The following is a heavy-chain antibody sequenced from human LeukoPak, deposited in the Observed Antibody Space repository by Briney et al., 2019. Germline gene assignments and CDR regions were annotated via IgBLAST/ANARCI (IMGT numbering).Heavy chain of an antibody. CDR2: MNPNSGNT. Sequence: ASVKVSCKASGYTFTGYDINWVRQATGQGLECMGWMNPNSGNTGYAQKFQGRVTMTRNTSISTAYMELSSLRSEDTAVYYCARGQANYYDSSGYDFDYRGQGTLVTVSS. CDR3: ARGQANYYDSSGYDFDY. D-gene: IGHD3-22*01. J-gene: IGHJ4*02. V-gene: IGHV1-8*01. CDR1: GYTFTGYD.